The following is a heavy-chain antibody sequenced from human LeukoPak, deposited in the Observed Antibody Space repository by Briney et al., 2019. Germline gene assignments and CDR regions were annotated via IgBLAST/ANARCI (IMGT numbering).Heavy chain of an antibody. Sequence: GGSLRLSCAASGFTFSSYAMSWVRQAPGKGLEWVSAISGSGGSTYYADSVKGRFTISRDNSKNTLYLQMNSLRAEDTAVYYCARRALMGSGSYYYFDYWGQGTLVTVSS. V-gene: IGHV3-23*01. CDR3: ARRALMGSGSYYYFDY. CDR2: ISGSGGST. CDR1: GFTFSSYA. J-gene: IGHJ4*02. D-gene: IGHD3-10*01.